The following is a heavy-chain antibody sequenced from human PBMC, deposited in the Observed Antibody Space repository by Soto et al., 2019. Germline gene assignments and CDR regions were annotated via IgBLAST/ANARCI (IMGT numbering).Heavy chain of an antibody. CDR2: LHSDGRTT. V-gene: IGHV3-74*01. J-gene: IGHJ4*02. Sequence: GGSLRLSCAASGSIFSSYWMHWVRQAPGKGLVWVSRLHSDGRTTSYADSVKGRFTISRENAKGTLYLQMNSLRAEDTAVYYCVDTFSLAYWGQGILVTVSS. CDR3: VDTFSLAY. CDR1: GSIFSSYW.